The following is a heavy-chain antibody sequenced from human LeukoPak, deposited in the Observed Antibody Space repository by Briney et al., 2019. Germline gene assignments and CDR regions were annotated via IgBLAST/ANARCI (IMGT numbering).Heavy chain of an antibody. CDR2: INPNSGGT. D-gene: IGHD6-13*01. J-gene: IGHJ4*02. V-gene: IGHV1-2*02. CDR3: AREAAAGRDPPDY. Sequence: ASVKVSCKASGYTFTGYYMHWVRQAPGQGLGWMGWINPNSGGTNYAQKFQGRVTMTRDTSISTAYMELSRLRSDDTAVYYCAREAAAGRDPPDYWGQGTLVTVSS. CDR1: GYTFTGYY.